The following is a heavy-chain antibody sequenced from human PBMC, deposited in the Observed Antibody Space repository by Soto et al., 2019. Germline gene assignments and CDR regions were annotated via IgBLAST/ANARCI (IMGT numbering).Heavy chain of an antibody. Sequence: QPPGKGLEWIGEINHSGSTNYNPSLKSRVTISVDKSKNQFSLKLSSVTAADTAVYYCARAEYSSSSFDYWGQGALVTVSS. CDR3: ARAEYSSSSFDY. D-gene: IGHD6-6*01. V-gene: IGHV4-34*01. J-gene: IGHJ4*02. CDR2: INHSGST.